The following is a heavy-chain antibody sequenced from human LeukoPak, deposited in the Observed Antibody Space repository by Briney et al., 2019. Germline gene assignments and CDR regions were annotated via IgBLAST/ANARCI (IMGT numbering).Heavy chain of an antibody. V-gene: IGHV4-59*08. CDR1: GGSLSSYY. CDR3: ARLRDGYNPGEYFDL. D-gene: IGHD5-24*01. Sequence: PSETLSLTCTVSGGSLSSYYWTWIRQPPGKGLEWIGYIYSRGLTRGSTNYNPSLKSRVTISVDTSKNQFSLKLSSVTAADTAVYYCARLRDGYNPGEYFDLWGRGTLVTVSS. J-gene: IGHJ2*01. CDR2: IYSRGLTRGST.